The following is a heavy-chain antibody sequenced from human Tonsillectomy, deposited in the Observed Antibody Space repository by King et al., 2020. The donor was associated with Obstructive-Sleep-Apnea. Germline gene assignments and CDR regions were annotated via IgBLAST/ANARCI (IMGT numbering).Heavy chain of an antibody. CDR3: ARALYYDSSGDPLPFDN. J-gene: IGHJ4*02. D-gene: IGHD3-22*01. V-gene: IGHV4-30-4*07. CDR2: IYYSGST. CDR1: GGSISSSSYS. Sequence: VQLQESGPGLMKPSQTLSLTCAVTGGSISSSSYSWNWIRQPPGKGLEWIGYIYYSGSTYCNPSLRSRLTMSVDTSKSQFSLKLSSVIAADTAVYYCARALYYDSSGDPLPFDNWGQGTLVTVSS.